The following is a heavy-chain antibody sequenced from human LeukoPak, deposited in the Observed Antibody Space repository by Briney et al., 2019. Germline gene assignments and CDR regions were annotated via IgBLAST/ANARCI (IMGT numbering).Heavy chain of an antibody. D-gene: IGHD2-2*01. V-gene: IGHV1-3*01. J-gene: IGHJ4*02. CDR2: INAGNGNT. CDR3: ASGCSSISCDGRADY. CDR1: AYTFTNYA. Sequence: ASVKVSCKASAYTFTNYALYWVRQAPGQRLEWMGWINAGNGNTKYSQKFQGRVTITRDTSANTAYMELSSLRSEDTAIYYCASGCSSISCDGRADYWGQGTLLTVSS.